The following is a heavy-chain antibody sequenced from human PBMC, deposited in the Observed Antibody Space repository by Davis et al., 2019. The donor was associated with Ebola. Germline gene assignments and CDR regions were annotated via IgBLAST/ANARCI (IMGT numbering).Heavy chain of an antibody. Sequence: AASVKVSCKASGGTFSSYAISWVRQAPGQGLEWMGGIIPIFGTANYAQKFQGRVTITADESTSTAYMELSSLRSEDTAVYYCARGRRITIFGGYYGMDVWGQGTTVTVSS. J-gene: IGHJ6*02. D-gene: IGHD3-3*01. CDR2: IIPIFGTA. CDR1: GGTFSSYA. V-gene: IGHV1-69*13. CDR3: ARGRRITIFGGYYGMDV.